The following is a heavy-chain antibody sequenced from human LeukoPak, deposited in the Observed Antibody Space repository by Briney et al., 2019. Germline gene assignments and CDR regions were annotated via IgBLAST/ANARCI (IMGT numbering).Heavy chain of an antibody. CDR1: GFTFITYA. J-gene: IGHJ3*02. Sequence: GGSLRLSCSASGFTFITYAMHWVRQAPGKGLKYVSGISSGGGSTYYADSAKGRFTISRDNSRNTLYLQMSSLRVEDTAVYYCVKVDNYGGGAFDIWGQGTMVTVSS. CDR2: ISSGGGST. D-gene: IGHD2-2*03. CDR3: VKVDNYGGGAFDI. V-gene: IGHV3-64D*06.